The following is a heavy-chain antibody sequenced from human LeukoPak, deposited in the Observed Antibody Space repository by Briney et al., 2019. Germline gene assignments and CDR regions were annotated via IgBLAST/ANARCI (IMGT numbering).Heavy chain of an antibody. CDR1: GFTFRNSW. CDR3: TCRSGYSGIYWALVY. D-gene: IGHD1-26*01. CDR2: IKSKTDDGTP. Sequence: GGSLRLSCAASGFTFRNSWMSWVRRAPGKGREWVVRIKSKTDDGTPEYAEAAIGRFTISRDDSKNTLYVQMDILETEDTAVYYFTCRSGYSGIYWALVYWAQGTLVTVSS. J-gene: IGHJ4*02. V-gene: IGHV3-15*01.